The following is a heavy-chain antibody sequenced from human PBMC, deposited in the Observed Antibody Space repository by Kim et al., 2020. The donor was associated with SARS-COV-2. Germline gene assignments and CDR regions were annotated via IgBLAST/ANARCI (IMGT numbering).Heavy chain of an antibody. Sequence: GGSLRLSCAASGVTFSTYAMSWVRQAPGKGLEWVSAISGSGGSTYYADSVKVRFLFSRDNSKITLYLQMNSLIAEDTAVYSCAKSIFSSLAYFYYWGLGTLVPVSS. D-gene: IGHD3-3*01. J-gene: IGHJ4*02. CDR2: ISGSGGST. CDR1: GVTFSTYA. V-gene: IGHV3-23*01. CDR3: AKSIFSSLAYFYY.